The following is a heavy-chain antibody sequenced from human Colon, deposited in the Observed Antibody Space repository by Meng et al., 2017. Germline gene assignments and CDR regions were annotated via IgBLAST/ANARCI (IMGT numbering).Heavy chain of an antibody. J-gene: IGHJ5*02. CDR2: MNPNSGNT. CDR1: GSLFTNYD. CDR3: ARAIAAAGSNWFDL. D-gene: IGHD6-13*01. Sequence: QVQLVQSGAEVKNPGASGHVSCQASGSLFTNYDTNWVRQATGQGLEWMGWMNPNSGNTGYAQKFQGRVTMTRNASISTAYMELSSLRSDDTAVYYCARAIAAAGSNWFDLWGQGTLVTVSS. V-gene: IGHV1-8*01.